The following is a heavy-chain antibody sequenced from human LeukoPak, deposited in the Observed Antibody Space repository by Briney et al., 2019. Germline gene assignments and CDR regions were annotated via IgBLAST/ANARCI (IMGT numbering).Heavy chain of an antibody. Sequence: PSETLSLTCTVSGGSISSYYWSWIRQPPGKGLEWIGYIYYSGSTNYNPSLKSRVTISVDRSKNQFSLKLSSVTAADTAVYYCATVTYYYDSSGYYCEYFQHWGQGTLVTVSS. CDR1: GGSISSYY. V-gene: IGHV4-59*12. CDR3: ATVTYYYDSSGYYCEYFQH. D-gene: IGHD3-22*01. J-gene: IGHJ1*01. CDR2: IYYSGST.